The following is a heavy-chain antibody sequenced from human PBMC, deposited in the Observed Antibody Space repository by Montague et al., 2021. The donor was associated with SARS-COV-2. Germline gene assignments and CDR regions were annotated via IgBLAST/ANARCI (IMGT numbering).Heavy chain of an antibody. D-gene: IGHD6-13*01. V-gene: IGHV2-70*11. Sequence: PALGKPTQTLTLTCTFSGFSLSTSGMCVSWIRQPPGKALEWLARIDWXXXKYYSTSLKTRLTISKDTSKNQVVLTMTNMDPVDTATYYCARTSIAAAGTATDYWGQGTLVTVSS. CDR3: ARTSIAAAGTATDY. CDR2: IDWXXXK. CDR1: GFSLSTSGMC. J-gene: IGHJ4*02.